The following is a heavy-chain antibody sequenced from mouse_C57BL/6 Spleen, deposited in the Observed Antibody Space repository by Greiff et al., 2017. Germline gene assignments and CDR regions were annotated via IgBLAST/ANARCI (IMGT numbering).Heavy chain of an antibody. CDR1: GYTFTSYW. J-gene: IGHJ3*01. CDR2: IHPNSGST. D-gene: IGHD1-1*01. V-gene: IGHV1-64*01. CDR3: ARYYYGSSPSFAY. Sequence: VQLQQPGAELVKPGASVKLSCKASGYTFTSYWMHWVKQRPGQGLEWIGMIHPNSGSTNYNEKFKSKATLTVDKSSSTADMQLSSLTSEDSAVYYCARYYYGSSPSFAYWGQGTLVTVSA.